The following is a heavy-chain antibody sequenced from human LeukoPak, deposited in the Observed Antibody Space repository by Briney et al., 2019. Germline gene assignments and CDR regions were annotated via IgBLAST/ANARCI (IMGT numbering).Heavy chain of an antibody. Sequence: GGSLRLSCAASGFTFSSYWMSWVRQAPGKGLEWVSAISGSGGSTYYADSVKGRFTISRDNSKNTLYLQMNSLRAEDTAVYYCAKSSGYSQYYFDYWGQGTLVTVSS. CDR2: ISGSGGST. CDR1: GFTFSSYW. J-gene: IGHJ4*02. V-gene: IGHV3-23*01. D-gene: IGHD5-18*01. CDR3: AKSSGYSQYYFDY.